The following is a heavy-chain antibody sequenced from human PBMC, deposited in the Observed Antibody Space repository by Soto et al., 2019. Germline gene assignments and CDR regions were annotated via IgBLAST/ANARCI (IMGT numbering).Heavy chain of an antibody. J-gene: IGHJ4*02. D-gene: IGHD6-13*01. CDR1: GGSVSSYY. CDR2: ISYTGST. Sequence: QVQLQESGPGLGKPSETLSLTCTVSGGSVSSYYWSWIRQPPGKGLEWIGYISYTGSTNCNPSLKSRVTISVDQSKNQFSLKVGSVTAADTAVYYCVRDCYASSCFDYWGQGIVVTVSS. V-gene: IGHV4-59*02. CDR3: VRDCYASSCFDY.